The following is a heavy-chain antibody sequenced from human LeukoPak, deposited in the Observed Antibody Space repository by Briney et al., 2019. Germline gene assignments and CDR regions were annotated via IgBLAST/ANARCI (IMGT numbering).Heavy chain of an antibody. J-gene: IGHJ4*02. CDR2: IYHSGST. CDR3: AKGYCSGGRCLPWH. V-gene: IGHV4-4*02. Sequence: GSLGLSCAASDFSLITYAMSWVRQPPGKGLEWIGEIYHSGSTNYNPSLKSRVTISVDKSKNQFSLKLSSVTAADTAIYYCAKGYCSGGRCLPWHWGRGTLVTVSS. D-gene: IGHD2-15*01. CDR1: DFSLITYAM.